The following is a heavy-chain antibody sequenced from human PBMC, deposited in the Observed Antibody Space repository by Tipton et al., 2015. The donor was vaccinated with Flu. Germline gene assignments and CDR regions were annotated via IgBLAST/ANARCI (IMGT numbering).Heavy chain of an antibody. Sequence: SLRLSCAASGFTFNTYWMSWARQAPGKGLEWVANIKQGGSEKYYVDSVKGRFTISRDNAKNSLYLQMNSLRAEDTAVYYCARTRGGYCSSYACYADYFDLWGQGTLVTVSS. CDR3: ARTRGGYCSSYACYADYFDL. CDR1: GFTFNTYW. D-gene: IGHD2-2*01. CDR2: IKQGGSEK. J-gene: IGHJ4*02. V-gene: IGHV3-7*01.